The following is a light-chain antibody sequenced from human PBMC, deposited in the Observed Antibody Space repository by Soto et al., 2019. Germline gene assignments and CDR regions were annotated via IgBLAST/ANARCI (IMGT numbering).Light chain of an antibody. J-gene: IGKJ5*01. Sequence: IHMTPSRSSLSASIGYMGEIACRASQAISNSLAWYQQKPGNPPQLLIYAASTLQSGVPSRFSGSGSATDFTLTISGLQPEDLATYYCQSDNRGPPTFRHGTRLEIK. CDR2: AAS. CDR1: QAISNS. V-gene: IGKV1-27*01. CDR3: QSDNRGPPT.